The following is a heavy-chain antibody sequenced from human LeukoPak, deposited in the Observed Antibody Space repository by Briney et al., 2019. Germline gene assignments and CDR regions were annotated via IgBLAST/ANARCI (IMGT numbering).Heavy chain of an antibody. CDR3: ARALVGAATLSY. J-gene: IGHJ4*02. D-gene: IGHD1-26*01. V-gene: IGHV5-51*01. CDR1: GYSFTTYW. Sequence: GESLKISCKGSGYSFTTYWIAWVRQMPGKGLEWMGVIYPGDSDTRYSPSFQGQVTLSADKSISPAYLQWSSLKASDTAIYYCARALVGAATLSYWGQGTLATVSS. CDR2: IYPGDSDT.